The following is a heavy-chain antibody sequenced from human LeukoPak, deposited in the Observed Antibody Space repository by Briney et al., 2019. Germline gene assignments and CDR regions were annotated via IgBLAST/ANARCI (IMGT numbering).Heavy chain of an antibody. CDR1: GFTFSSYA. V-gene: IGHV3-23*01. CDR3: AKDPRAYNWTPLYKNTPGY. J-gene: IGHJ4*02. CDR2: ISGSGGST. D-gene: IGHD1-20*01. Sequence: GGSLRLSCAASGFTFSSYAMSWVRQAPGKGLEWASAISGSGGSTYYADSVKARFTISRDNSKNTLYLQMNSLRAEDTAVYYCAKDPRAYNWTPLYKNTPGYWGQGTLVTVSS.